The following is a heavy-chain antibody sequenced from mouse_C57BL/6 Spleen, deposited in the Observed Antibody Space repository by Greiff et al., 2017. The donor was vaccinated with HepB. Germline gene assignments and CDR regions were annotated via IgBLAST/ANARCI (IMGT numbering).Heavy chain of an antibody. Sequence: EVQLVESGGDLVKPGGSLKLSCAASGFTFSSYGMSWVRQTPGKRLEWVATISSGGSYTYYPDSVKGRFTISRDNAKNTLYLQMSSLKSEDTAMYYCARGGDGGDFDYWGQGTTLTVSS. CDR2: ISSGGSYT. CDR1: GFTFSSYG. CDR3: ARGGDGGDFDY. J-gene: IGHJ2*01. V-gene: IGHV5-6*01.